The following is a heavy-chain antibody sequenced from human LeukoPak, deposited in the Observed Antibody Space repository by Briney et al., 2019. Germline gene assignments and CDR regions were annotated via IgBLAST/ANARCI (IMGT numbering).Heavy chain of an antibody. D-gene: IGHD6-19*01. CDR2: IHPRGGST. J-gene: IGHJ4*02. CDR3: ARVSSAWAFDY. Sequence: SVKLSCTASGYTFTGYYILWVRQAPGPGLKWMGTIHPRGGSTIHAQKFQARVTMTRDTSTSTVYMELSSPQYEHPTGQCCARVSSAWAFDYWGQGTLVTVTS. CDR1: GYTFTGYY. V-gene: IGHV1-46*01.